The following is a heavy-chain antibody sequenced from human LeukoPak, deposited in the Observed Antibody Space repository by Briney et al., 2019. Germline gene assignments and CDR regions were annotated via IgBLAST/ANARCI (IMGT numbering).Heavy chain of an antibody. CDR3: ARGNFYDNKGYSPELRY. CDR1: GGSISSSSYY. CDR2: IYYSGST. V-gene: IGHV4-39*07. J-gene: IGHJ4*02. Sequence: SETLSLTCTVSGGSISSSSYYWGWIRQPPGKGLEWIGSIYYSGSTYYNPSLKSRVTISVDTSKNQFSLKLSSVTAADTAVYYCARGNFYDNKGYSPELRYWGQGTLVTVSS. D-gene: IGHD3-10*01.